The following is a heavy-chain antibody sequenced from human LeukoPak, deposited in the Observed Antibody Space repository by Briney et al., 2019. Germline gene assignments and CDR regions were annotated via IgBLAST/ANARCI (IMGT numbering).Heavy chain of an antibody. CDR2: IKQDGSEK. Sequence: PGGSLRLSCAASGFTFSNYWMSWVRQAPGKGLEWVANIKQDGSEKNYVDSVKGRFTISRDNAKNLLYLQMNSLRAEDTAVYYCARGRSNIVVVTAIYYYYYMDVWGKGTTVTVSS. CDR3: ARGRSNIVVVTAIYYYYYMDV. V-gene: IGHV3-7*01. CDR1: GFTFSNYW. D-gene: IGHD2-21*02. J-gene: IGHJ6*03.